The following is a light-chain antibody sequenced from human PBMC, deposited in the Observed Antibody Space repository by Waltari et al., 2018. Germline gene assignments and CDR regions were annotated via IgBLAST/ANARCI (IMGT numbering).Light chain of an antibody. CDR2: AAS. Sequence: DIQLTQAPSFPSASVGDRVTVTCRASQGISNSLAWYQQKPGRAPKLLIYAASTLQSGVPSRFSGSGSGTAFALTISSLQPEDFATYYCQQLDTYPPWTFGQGTKVELK. CDR1: QGISNS. J-gene: IGKJ1*01. CDR3: QQLDTYPPWT. V-gene: IGKV1-9*01.